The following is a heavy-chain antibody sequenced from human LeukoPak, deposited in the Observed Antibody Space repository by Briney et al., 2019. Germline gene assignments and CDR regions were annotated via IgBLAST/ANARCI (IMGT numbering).Heavy chain of an antibody. Sequence: PGGSLRLSCAASGFKFSSYAMSWVRQAPGKGLEWVSAISASGGSTYYADSVKGRFTISRDNSKNTLYLQMNSLRVEDTAVYYCAKERATTTTFDYWGQGTLVTVSS. V-gene: IGHV3-23*01. CDR3: AKERATTTTFDY. J-gene: IGHJ4*02. CDR2: ISASGGST. CDR1: GFKFSSYA. D-gene: IGHD4-17*01.